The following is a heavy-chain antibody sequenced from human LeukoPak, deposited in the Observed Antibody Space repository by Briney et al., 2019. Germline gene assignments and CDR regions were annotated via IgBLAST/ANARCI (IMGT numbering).Heavy chain of an antibody. Sequence: ASVKVSCKASGYAFTGYYMHWVRQAPGQGLEWMGRINPNSGGTNCAQKFQGRVTMTRDTSISTAYMELSRLRSDDTAVYYCASESIAVAGTAYWGQGTLVTVSS. D-gene: IGHD6-19*01. CDR1: GYAFTGYY. CDR2: INPNSGGT. J-gene: IGHJ4*02. V-gene: IGHV1-2*06. CDR3: ASESIAVAGTAY.